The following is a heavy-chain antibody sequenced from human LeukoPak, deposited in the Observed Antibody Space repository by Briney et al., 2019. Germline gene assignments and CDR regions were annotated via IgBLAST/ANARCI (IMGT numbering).Heavy chain of an antibody. CDR2: IKTKIDGWTT. CDR1: GFLVTSAW. CDR3: TTHLRWESYFDY. Sequence: GGSLRLSCAASGFLVTSAWMNWVRQPPGKGLEWVGRIKTKIDGWTTDYAAPVKGRFIRSREDSQNTLYLHMNRLTSQDTAVHYCTTHLRWESYFDYWGPGTLVTVPS. J-gene: IGHJ4*02. D-gene: IGHD1-26*01. V-gene: IGHV3-15*01.